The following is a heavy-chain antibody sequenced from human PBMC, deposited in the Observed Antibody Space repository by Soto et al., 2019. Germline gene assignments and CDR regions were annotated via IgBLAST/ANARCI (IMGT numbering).Heavy chain of an antibody. CDR1: GFTFSSYA. CDR3: ARHPQPEFDSSGFQLNY. V-gene: IGHV3-30-3*01. Sequence: PGGSLRLSCAASGFTFSSYAMHWVRQAPGKGLEWVAVISYDGSNKYYADSVKGRFTISRDNSKNTLYLQMNSLRAEDTAVYYCARHPQPEFDSSGFQLNYWGQGTLVTVSS. CDR2: ISYDGSNK. J-gene: IGHJ4*02. D-gene: IGHD3-22*01.